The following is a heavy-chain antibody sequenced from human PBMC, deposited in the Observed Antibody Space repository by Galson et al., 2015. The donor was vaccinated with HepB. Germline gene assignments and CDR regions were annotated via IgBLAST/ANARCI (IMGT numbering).Heavy chain of an antibody. D-gene: IGHD6-6*01. J-gene: IGHJ3*02. CDR2: ISAYNGNT. V-gene: IGHV1-18*01. CDR3: ATTEYSNDAFDI. Sequence: SVKVSCKASGYTFTCYGISWVRQAPGQGLEWMGWISAYNGNTNYAQKLQGRVTMTTDTSTSTAYMELRSLRSDDTAVYYCATTEYSNDAFDIWGQGTMVTVSS. CDR1: GYTFTCYG.